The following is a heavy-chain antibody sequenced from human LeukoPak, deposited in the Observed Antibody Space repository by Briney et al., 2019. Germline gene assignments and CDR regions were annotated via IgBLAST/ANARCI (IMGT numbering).Heavy chain of an antibody. V-gene: IGHV4-59*11. CDR3: ARDRVAGYYDSSGYSPLLAFDI. J-gene: IGHJ3*02. Sequence: PSETLSLTCTVSGGSISSHYWSWIRQPPGKGLEWIGYIYYSGSTNYNPSLKSRVTISVDTSKNQFPLKLSSVTAADTAVYYCARDRVAGYYDSSGYSPLLAFDIWGQGTMVTVSS. CDR2: IYYSGST. CDR1: GGSISSHY. D-gene: IGHD3-22*01.